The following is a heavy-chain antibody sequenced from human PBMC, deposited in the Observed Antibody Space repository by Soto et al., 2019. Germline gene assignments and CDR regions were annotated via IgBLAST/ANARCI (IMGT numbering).Heavy chain of an antibody. CDR1: GGSISSDGSY. V-gene: IGHV4-31*03. J-gene: IGHJ4*02. CDR2: IYHSGGT. CDR3: ARSGPYFDWLF. D-gene: IGHD3-9*01. Sequence: QVQLQESGPGLVKPSQTLSLTCTVSGGSISSDGSYWSWIRQHPGKGLEWIGYIYHSGGTYDNPSLRGRLTISVDTSKNQFSLSLYSVTAADTAVYYCARSGPYFDWLFWGQGTLVTVSS.